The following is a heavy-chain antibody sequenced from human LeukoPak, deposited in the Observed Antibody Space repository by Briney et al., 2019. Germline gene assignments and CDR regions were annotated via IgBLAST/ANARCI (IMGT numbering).Heavy chain of an antibody. J-gene: IGHJ4*02. Sequence: ASVKVSCKVSGYTLTELSMHWVRQAPGKGLEWMGGFDPEDGETIYAQKFQGRVTMTGDTSTDTAYMELSSLRSEDTAVYYCARDPHYWGQGTLVTVSS. CDR2: FDPEDGET. CDR1: GYTLTELS. V-gene: IGHV1-24*01. CDR3: ARDPHY.